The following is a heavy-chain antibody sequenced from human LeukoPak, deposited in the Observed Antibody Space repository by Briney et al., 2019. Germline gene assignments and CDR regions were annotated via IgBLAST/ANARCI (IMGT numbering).Heavy chain of an antibody. J-gene: IGHJ6*03. CDR1: GFTFSNAW. CDR3: TTCPATANYYYYYYMDV. D-gene: IGHD5-18*01. Sequence: GGSLRLSCAASGFTFSNAWMSWVRQAPGKGLEWVGRIKSKTDGGTTDYAAPVKGRFTILRDDSKNTLYLQMNSLKTEDTAVYYCTTCPATANYYYYYYMDVWGKGTTVTVSS. V-gene: IGHV3-15*01. CDR2: IKSKTDGGTT.